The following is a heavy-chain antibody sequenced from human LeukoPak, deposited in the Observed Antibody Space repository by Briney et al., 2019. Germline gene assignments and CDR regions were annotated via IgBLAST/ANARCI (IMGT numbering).Heavy chain of an antibody. V-gene: IGHV1-69*13. CDR3: ASAIAVAPSDWYFDL. CDR1: GGTFSSYA. D-gene: IGHD6-19*01. CDR2: IIPIFGTA. Sequence: ASVKVSCKASGGTFSSYAISWVRQAPRQGLEWMGGIIPIFGTANYAQKFQGRGTITADESTSTAYMELSSLRSEDTAVYYCASAIAVAPSDWYFDLWGRGTLVTVSS. J-gene: IGHJ2*01.